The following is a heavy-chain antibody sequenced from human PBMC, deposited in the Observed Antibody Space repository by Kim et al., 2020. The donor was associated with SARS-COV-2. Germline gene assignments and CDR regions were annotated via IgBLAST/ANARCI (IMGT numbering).Heavy chain of an antibody. Sequence: GSLRLSCAASGFTFNNYGMHWSQAPGKGLEWVAVVSHDGSQTHYVDSVKGRFTVSRDNSNDTLFLQMNSLRAEDTAMYYCAKDRGSFWSLDYWGLGTLV. CDR2: VSHDGSQT. V-gene: IGHV3-30*18. J-gene: IGHJ4*02. CDR1: GFTFNNYG. CDR3: AKDRGSFWSLDY. D-gene: IGHD6-19*01.